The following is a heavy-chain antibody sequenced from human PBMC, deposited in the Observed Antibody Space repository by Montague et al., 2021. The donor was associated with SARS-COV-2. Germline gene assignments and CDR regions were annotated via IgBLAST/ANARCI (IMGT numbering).Heavy chain of an antibody. Sequence: TLSLTCTVSGGSINSGGYCWSWLRQHPGKGLEWIGHVYYTGNTYYNPALESRVSISVDTSKNQFSLKLRSVTAADRAVYYCARRYYDGSGNYALGLAFDIWGQGTMGTVSS. D-gene: IGHD3-22*01. CDR1: GGSINSGGYC. CDR3: ARRYYDGSGNYALGLAFDI. J-gene: IGHJ3*02. CDR2: VYYTGNT. V-gene: IGHV4-31*03.